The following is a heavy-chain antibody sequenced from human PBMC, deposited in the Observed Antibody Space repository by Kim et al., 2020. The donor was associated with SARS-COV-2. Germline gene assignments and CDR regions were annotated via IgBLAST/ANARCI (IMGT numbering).Heavy chain of an antibody. V-gene: IGHV4-30-2*04. D-gene: IGHD6-13*01. J-gene: IGHJ4*02. Sequence: NPALKSRVTISVDTSKNQFSLKLSSVTAADTAVYYCARARKGIAAASMNHWGQGTLVTVSS. CDR3: ARARKGIAAASMNH.